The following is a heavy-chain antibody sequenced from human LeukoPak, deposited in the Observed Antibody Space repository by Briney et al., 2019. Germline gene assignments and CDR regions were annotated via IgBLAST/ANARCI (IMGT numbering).Heavy chain of an antibody. CDR2: ISGSDGST. V-gene: IGHV3-23*01. CDR3: AKDGDPFHPQSPI. CDR1: GFTLSSYA. D-gene: IGHD7-27*01. J-gene: IGHJ3*02. Sequence: PGGSLRLSCAASGFTLSSYAMSWVRQAPGKGLEWVSGISGSDGSTNYADSVKGRFTISRDNSKNTLYLQMNSLRAEDTAVYYCAKDGDPFHPQSPIWDKGTMVTVSS.